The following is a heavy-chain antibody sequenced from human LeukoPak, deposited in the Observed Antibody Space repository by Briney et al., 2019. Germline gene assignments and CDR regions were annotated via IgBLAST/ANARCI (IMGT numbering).Heavy chain of an antibody. D-gene: IGHD6-13*01. CDR3: ARGAKEQQLTPFDY. V-gene: IGHV3-21*01. CDR1: GFTFSSYS. Sequence: GGSLRLSCAASGFTFSSYSMNWVRQAPGKGLEWVSSISSSSNYIYYADSVKGRFTISRDNAKNSLYLQMNSLRAEDTAVYYCARGAKEQQLTPFDYWGQGTLVTVSS. J-gene: IGHJ4*02. CDR2: ISSSSNYI.